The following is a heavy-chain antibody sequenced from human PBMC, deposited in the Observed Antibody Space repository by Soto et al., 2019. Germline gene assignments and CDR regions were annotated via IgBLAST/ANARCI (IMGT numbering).Heavy chain of an antibody. V-gene: IGHV3-53*01. D-gene: IGHD3-9*01. CDR1: GFTVSSNY. CDR2: IYSGGST. J-gene: IGHJ5*02. CDR3: ARVDWNWFDP. Sequence: HPGGSLRLSCAASGFTVSSNYMSWVRQAPGKGLEWVSVIYSGGSTYYADSVKGRFTISRDNSKNTLYLQMNSLRAEDTAVYYCARVDWNWFDPWGQGTLVTVSS.